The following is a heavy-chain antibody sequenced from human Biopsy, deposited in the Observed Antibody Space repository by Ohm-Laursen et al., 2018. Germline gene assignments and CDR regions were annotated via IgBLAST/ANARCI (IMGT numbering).Heavy chain of an antibody. CDR3: ARHDRSGYWGLDY. D-gene: IGHD3-22*01. J-gene: IGHJ4*02. Sequence: GTLSLTCGVSGGSLNNHYWSWIRQSPGKGLEWLAYIYRSGRTNYNPSLKSQITVSVDTSKNQLSLKVTSVTATDTAMYYCARHDRSGYWGLDYWGQGALVTVSA. CDR1: GGSLNNHY. V-gene: IGHV4-59*08. CDR2: IYRSGRT.